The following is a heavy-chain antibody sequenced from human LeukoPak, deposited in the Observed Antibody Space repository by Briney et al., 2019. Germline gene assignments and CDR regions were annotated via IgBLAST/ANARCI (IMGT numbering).Heavy chain of an antibody. Sequence: ASVKVSCKASGYTFTSYDINWVRQATGQGLEWMGWMNPNSGNTGYAQKFQGRVTITRNTSISTAYMELSSLRSEDTAVYYCARGLGGATSYYYMDVWGKGTTVTVPS. J-gene: IGHJ6*03. CDR1: GYTFTSYD. V-gene: IGHV1-8*03. D-gene: IGHD1-26*01. CDR3: ARGLGGATSYYYMDV. CDR2: MNPNSGNT.